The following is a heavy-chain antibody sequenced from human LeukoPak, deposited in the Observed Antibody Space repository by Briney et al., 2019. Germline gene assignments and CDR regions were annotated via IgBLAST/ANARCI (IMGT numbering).Heavy chain of an antibody. CDR1: GFTFSSYA. J-gene: IGHJ6*02. CDR2: ISGSGGST. D-gene: IGHD4-23*01. CDR3: AKQPPLTVARGMDV. V-gene: IGHV3-23*01. Sequence: GGSLRLSCAASGFTFSSYAMSWVRQAPGKGLEWVSAISGSGGSTYYADSVKGRFTFSRDNSKNTLYLQMNSLRAEDTAVYYCAKQPPLTVARGMDVWGQGTTVTVSS.